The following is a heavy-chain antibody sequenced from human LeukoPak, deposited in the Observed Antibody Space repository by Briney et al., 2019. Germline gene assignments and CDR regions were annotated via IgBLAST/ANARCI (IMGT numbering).Heavy chain of an antibody. J-gene: IGHJ4*02. CDR1: GGSLSSGSHY. Sequence: SQTLSLTCTVSGGSLSSGSHYWSWIRQPAGNGLEWIGRIYTSGSTNYNPSLKSRVTISVDRSKNQFSLKLSSVTAADTAVYYCARGVATINFDYWGQGTLVTVSS. D-gene: IGHD5-24*01. CDR2: IYTSGST. CDR3: ARGVATINFDY. V-gene: IGHV4-61*02.